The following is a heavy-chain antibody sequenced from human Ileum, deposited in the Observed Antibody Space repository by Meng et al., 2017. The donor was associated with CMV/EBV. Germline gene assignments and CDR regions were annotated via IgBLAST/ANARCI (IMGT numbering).Heavy chain of an antibody. J-gene: IGHJ5*02. V-gene: IGHV3-53*01. CDR1: GFTVSSNY. CDR3: ARLQQQNSAFGIDV. Sequence: GESLKISCAAAGFTVSSNYLSWVRQAPGKGLEWVSLIHSDGRTYHADSVKGRFIISRDNSKNTVYLQMNNLRADDTAVYYCARLQQQNSAFGIDVWGQGTMVTVSS. D-gene: IGHD6-13*01. CDR2: IHSDGRT.